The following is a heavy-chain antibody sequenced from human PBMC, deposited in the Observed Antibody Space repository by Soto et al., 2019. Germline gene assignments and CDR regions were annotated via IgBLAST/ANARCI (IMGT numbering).Heavy chain of an antibody. Sequence: QVQLVESGGGVVQPGRSLRLSCAASGFIFSTYGMHWVRQAPGKGLEWVAVISCDGRNKYYADSVRGRCTISRDNSKNTLHLQMNSLRGEETAVYYCAKDTATAITSYYVFGMDVWGQGTTVTVSS. CDR1: GFIFSTYG. J-gene: IGHJ6*02. CDR2: ISCDGRNK. CDR3: AKDTATAITSYYVFGMDV. D-gene: IGHD6-25*01. V-gene: IGHV3-30*18.